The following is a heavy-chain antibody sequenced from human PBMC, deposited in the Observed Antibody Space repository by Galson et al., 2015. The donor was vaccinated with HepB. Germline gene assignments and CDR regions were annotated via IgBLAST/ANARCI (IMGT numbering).Heavy chain of an antibody. J-gene: IGHJ3*02. CDR2: ISSRGRTI. CDR1: GFTSSDYY. V-gene: IGHV3-11*01. D-gene: IGHD2-2*01. CDR3: AREAVLPAALWGGDAFDI. Sequence: SLRLSCAASGFTSSDYYMSWIRQAPGKGLEWVSYISSRGRTISYADSVKGRFTISRDNAKNSLFLQMNSLRAEDTAVYYCAREAVLPAALWGGDAFDIWGQGTMVTVSS.